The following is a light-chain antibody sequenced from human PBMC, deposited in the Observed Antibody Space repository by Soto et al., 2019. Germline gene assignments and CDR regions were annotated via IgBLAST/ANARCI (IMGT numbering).Light chain of an antibody. Sequence: IVMTQSPATLSESPGERAPLSCRASQSVSSKLAWYQQKPGQPPRLLIHGASTRATGIPARFSGSGSGTDFTLTISSLQSEDLAIYYCQQYNNWPLTFGQGTRLEIK. V-gene: IGKV3-15*01. CDR1: QSVSSK. CDR2: GAS. J-gene: IGKJ5*01. CDR3: QQYNNWPLT.